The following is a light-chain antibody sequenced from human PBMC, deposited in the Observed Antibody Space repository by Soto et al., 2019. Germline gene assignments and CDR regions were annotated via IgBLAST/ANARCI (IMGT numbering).Light chain of an antibody. CDR1: SSDVGGYNY. V-gene: IGLV2-14*01. J-gene: IGLJ2*01. Sequence: QSALTQPASVSGSPGQSITISCTGTSSDVGGYNYVSWYQQHPGKAPKLLIYGVNNRPSGVSNRFSGSKSGNTASLTISGLQAEDEADYYCSSYTRRSTVIFGGGTKLTVL. CDR3: SSYTRRSTVI. CDR2: GVN.